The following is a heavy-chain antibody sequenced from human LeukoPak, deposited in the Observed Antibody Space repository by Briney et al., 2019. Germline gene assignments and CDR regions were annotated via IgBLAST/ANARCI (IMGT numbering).Heavy chain of an antibody. D-gene: IGHD3-10*01. V-gene: IGHV3-33*01. Sequence: PGRSLRLSCAASGFTFSSYGMHWVRQAPGKGLEWVAVIWYDGSNKYYADSVKGRFTISRDNSKNTLYLQMNSLRAEDTAVYYCARDLKFTMVRGVMRYWGQGTLVTVSS. CDR3: ARDLKFTMVRGVMRY. CDR2: IWYDGSNK. CDR1: GFTFSSYG. J-gene: IGHJ4*02.